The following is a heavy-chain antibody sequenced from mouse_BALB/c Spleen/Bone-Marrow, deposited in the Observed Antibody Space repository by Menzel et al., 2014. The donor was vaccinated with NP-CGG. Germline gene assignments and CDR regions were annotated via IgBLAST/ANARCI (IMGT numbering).Heavy chain of an antibody. CDR3: ARWLRRYYAMDY. D-gene: IGHD2-2*01. V-gene: IGHV14-3*02. J-gene: IGHJ4*01. Sequence: EVHLQQSGAELVKPGASVKLSCTASGFNIKDTYMHWVKQRPEQGLEWIGRIDPANGNTKYDPKFQGKATITADTSSNTAYLQLSSLTSEDTAVYYCARWLRRYYAMDYWGQGTSVTVSS. CDR2: IDPANGNT. CDR1: GFNIKDTY.